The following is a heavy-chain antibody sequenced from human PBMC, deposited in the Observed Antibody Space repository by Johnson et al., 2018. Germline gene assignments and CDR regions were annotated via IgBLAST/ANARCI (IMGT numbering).Heavy chain of an antibody. V-gene: IGHV3-23*01. CDR1: GFTFSSFA. J-gene: IGHJ3*02. CDR3: SKDPLGSLRDAFAI. CDR2: ISASAGST. Sequence: VQLQESGGGLVQPGGSLRLSCKGSGFTFSSFAMSWVRQAPGKGLEWVSGISASAGSTYYADSVKGRFTISRDNSKETLDLQMNSLRAEDTAVNYWSKDPLGSLRDAFAIWGQGTMVTVSS. D-gene: IGHD4-17*01.